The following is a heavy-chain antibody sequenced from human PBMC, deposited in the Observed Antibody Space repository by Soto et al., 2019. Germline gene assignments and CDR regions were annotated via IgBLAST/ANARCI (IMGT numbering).Heavy chain of an antibody. CDR2: ISAYNGNT. CDR3: ASSTTVTPSFDY. D-gene: IGHD4-17*01. V-gene: IGHV1-18*01. CDR1: GYTFTSYG. Sequence: QVQLVQSGAEVKKPGASVKVSCKASGYTFTSYGISWVRQAPGQGLEWMGWISAYNGNTNYAQKLQGRVTMTTDTPTSTAYKELSSRRSDDTAVYYCASSTTVTPSFDYWGQGTLVTVYS. J-gene: IGHJ4*02.